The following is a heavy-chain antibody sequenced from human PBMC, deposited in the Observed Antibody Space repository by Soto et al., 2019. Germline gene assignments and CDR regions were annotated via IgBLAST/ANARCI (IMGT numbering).Heavy chain of an antibody. V-gene: IGHV5-51*01. CDR1: GYSFTNYW. J-gene: IGHJ3*02. D-gene: IGHD2-8*01. CDR3: ARPPQYYDAFDI. CDR2: IYPGDSDT. Sequence: PRESLKISGKGSGYSFTNYWIGWVRQMPGRGLEWMGIIYPGDSDTRYSPSFRGQVSISVDKSISTAYLQWNSLKASDTATYYCARPPQYYDAFDIWGQGTMVTVSS.